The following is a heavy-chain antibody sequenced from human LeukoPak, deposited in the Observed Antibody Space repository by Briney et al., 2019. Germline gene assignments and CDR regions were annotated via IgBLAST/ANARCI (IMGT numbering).Heavy chain of an antibody. D-gene: IGHD7-27*01. CDR2: ISSSSNYI. Sequence: PGGSLRLSCAASGFTFSSYSINWVRQAPGKGLEWVSCISSSSNYIYYADSVKGRFTVSRDNAKNSVFLQMNSLRVEDTAVYYCAKALIGVLRGFDYWGQGTLVTVSS. V-gene: IGHV3-21*01. CDR3: AKALIGVLRGFDY. J-gene: IGHJ4*02. CDR1: GFTFSSYS.